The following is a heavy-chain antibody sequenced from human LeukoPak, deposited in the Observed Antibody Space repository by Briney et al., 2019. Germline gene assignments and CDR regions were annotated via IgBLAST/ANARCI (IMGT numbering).Heavy chain of an antibody. J-gene: IGHJ4*02. D-gene: IGHD5-24*01. CDR3: ATWGDGYNYDY. CDR2: LYSGGRT. CDR1: GFTFSSYS. V-gene: IGHV3-66*01. Sequence: PGGSLRLSCAASGFTFSSYSMNWVRQAPGKGLEWVSVLYSGGRTYYADSVKGRFTISRDNTKNTLYLQMNSLRAEDTAVYYCATWGDGYNYDYWGQGTLVTVSS.